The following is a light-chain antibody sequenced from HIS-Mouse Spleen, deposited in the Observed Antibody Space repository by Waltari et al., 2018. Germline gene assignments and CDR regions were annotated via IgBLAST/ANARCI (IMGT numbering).Light chain of an antibody. J-gene: IGKJ1*01. V-gene: IGKV3-15*01. CDR1: QSVSSN. Sequence: EIVMTQSPATLSVSPGERATLSCRASQSVSSNLAWYQQKPGQAPRLLIYGATTRATGIPARFSGSGSGTGFTLTISGLQSEDFAVYYCQQYNNWWTFGQGTKVEIK. CDR2: GAT. CDR3: QQYNNWWT.